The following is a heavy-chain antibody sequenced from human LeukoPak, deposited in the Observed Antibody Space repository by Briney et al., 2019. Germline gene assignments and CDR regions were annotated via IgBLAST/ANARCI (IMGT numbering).Heavy chain of an antibody. CDR2: IYYSGST. CDR3: ARGAGRDCSSTSCYSYDY. D-gene: IGHD2-2*02. Sequence: SETLSLTCTVSGVSISSYYWSWIRQPPGKGLEWIGYIYYSGSTNYNPSLKSRVTISVDTSKNQFSLKLSSVTAADTAVYYCARGAGRDCSSTSCYSYDYWGQGTLVTVSS. V-gene: IGHV4-59*12. J-gene: IGHJ4*02. CDR1: GVSISSYY.